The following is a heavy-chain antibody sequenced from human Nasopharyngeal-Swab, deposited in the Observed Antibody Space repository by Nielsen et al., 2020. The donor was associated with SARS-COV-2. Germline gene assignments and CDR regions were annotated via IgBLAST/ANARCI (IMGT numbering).Heavy chain of an antibody. CDR3: ARQYSHSGGHYYMDV. Sequence: SETLSLTCTVSGGSISSSFYYWGWTRQPPGKGLEWIASISNTGSTYHNPSLRSRVTVSVDTSKNQFSLNLNSVTAADTAVYYCARQYSHSGGHYYMDVWGKGSTVTVSS. V-gene: IGHV4-39*01. D-gene: IGHD3-10*01. J-gene: IGHJ6*03. CDR1: GGSISSSFYY. CDR2: ISNTGST.